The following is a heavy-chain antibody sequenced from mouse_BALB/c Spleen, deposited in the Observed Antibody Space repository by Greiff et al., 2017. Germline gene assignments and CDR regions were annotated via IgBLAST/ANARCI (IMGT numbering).Heavy chain of an antibody. CDR2: ISYSGST. D-gene: IGHD2-1*01. V-gene: IGHV3-2*02. J-gene: IGHJ2*01. Sequence: EVKLMESGPGLVKPSQSLSLTCTVTGYSITSDYAWHWIRQFPGNTLEWMGYISYSGSTSYNPSLKSRISITRDTSKNQFFLQLNSVTTEDTATYYCARYGNYVFDYWGQGTTLTVSS. CDR1: GYSITSDYA. CDR3: ARYGNYVFDY.